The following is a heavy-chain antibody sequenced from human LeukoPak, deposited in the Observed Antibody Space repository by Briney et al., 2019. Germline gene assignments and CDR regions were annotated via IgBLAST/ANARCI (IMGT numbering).Heavy chain of an antibody. CDR1: GGSITSGHYY. J-gene: IGHJ4*02. CDR3: ARDYFGSGGSFSNFDY. V-gene: IGHV4-39*02. CDR2: LYYDGST. D-gene: IGHD3-10*01. Sequence: SETLSLTCTVPGGSITSGHYYWGWIRQPPGKALDWLGRLYYDGSTYYNPSLQRRVTISVDTSESRFSLRLNSVTAADTAVYFCARDYFGSGGSFSNFDYWGQETRVTVSS.